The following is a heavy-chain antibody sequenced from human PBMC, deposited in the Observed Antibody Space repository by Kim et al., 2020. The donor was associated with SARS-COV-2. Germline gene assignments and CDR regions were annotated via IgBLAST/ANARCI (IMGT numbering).Heavy chain of an antibody. CDR2: IIPIFGTA. J-gene: IGHJ6*02. Sequence: SVKVSCKASGGTFSSYAISWVRQAPGQGLEWMGGIIPIFGTANYAQKFQGRVTITADESTSTAYMELSSLRSEDTAVYYCARGRMVRGVIHYGMDVWGQGTTVTVSS. CDR1: GGTFSSYA. D-gene: IGHD3-10*01. V-gene: IGHV1-69*13. CDR3: ARGRMVRGVIHYGMDV.